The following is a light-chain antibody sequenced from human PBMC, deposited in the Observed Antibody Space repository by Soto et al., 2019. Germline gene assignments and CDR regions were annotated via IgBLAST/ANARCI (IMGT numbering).Light chain of an antibody. CDR3: QQSYSTLYT. V-gene: IGKV1-39*01. CDR1: QGIRND. J-gene: IGKJ2*01. Sequence: IQMTQSPSSLSASVGDRVTITCRASQGIRNDLGWYQQKPGRAPKLLIHAASSLQSGVPSRFSGSGSGTDFTLTISSLQPEDVAVYYCQQSYSTLYTFGQGTNLEIK. CDR2: AAS.